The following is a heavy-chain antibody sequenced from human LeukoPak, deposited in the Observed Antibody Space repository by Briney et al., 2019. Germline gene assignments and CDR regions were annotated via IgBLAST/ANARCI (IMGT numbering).Heavy chain of an antibody. V-gene: IGHV4-39*07. CDR3: ARVMYYYDSSGYYYLAFDI. J-gene: IGHJ3*02. CDR1: GDSISSSSYY. CDR2: IYYTGYT. D-gene: IGHD3-22*01. Sequence: TSETLSLTCTVSGDSISSSSYYWGWIRQPPGTGLEWIGSIYYTGYTYDNPSLRSRITMSVDTPKNQFSLQLSSVIAADTAVYYCARVMYYYDSSGYYYLAFDIWGQGTMVTVSS.